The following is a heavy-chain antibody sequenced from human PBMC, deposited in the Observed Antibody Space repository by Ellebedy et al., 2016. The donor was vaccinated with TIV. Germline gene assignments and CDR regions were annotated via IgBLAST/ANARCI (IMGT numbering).Heavy chain of an antibody. CDR3: AFRPN. CDR2: ISSSSSYI. Sequence: GESLKISCAASGFTFSSYSMNWVRQAPGKGLEWVSSISSSSSYIYYADSVKGRFTISRDNAKNSLYLQMNSLRDEDTAVYYCAFRPNWGQGTLVTVSS. CDR1: GFTFSSYS. D-gene: IGHD6-6*01. J-gene: IGHJ4*02. V-gene: IGHV3-21*01.